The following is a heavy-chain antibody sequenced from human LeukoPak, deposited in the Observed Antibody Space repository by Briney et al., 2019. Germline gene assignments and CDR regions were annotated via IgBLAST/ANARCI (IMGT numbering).Heavy chain of an antibody. Sequence: GGSLRLSCAASGFTFSTFAMIWVRQPPGKGLEWVSSIFPSGGEIHYADSVRGRFTISRDNSKSTLYLQMNSLRAEDTAVYYCAKVDGSGSIDPWGQGTLVTVSS. V-gene: IGHV3-23*01. J-gene: IGHJ5*02. CDR3: AKVDGSGSIDP. CDR1: GFTFSTFA. D-gene: IGHD3-10*01. CDR2: IFPSGGEI.